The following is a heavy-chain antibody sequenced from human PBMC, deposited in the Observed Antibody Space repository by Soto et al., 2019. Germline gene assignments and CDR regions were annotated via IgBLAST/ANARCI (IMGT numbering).Heavy chain of an antibody. CDR3: ARRAEGSWYWIDP. CDR1: GFAFSRYA. V-gene: IGHV3-33*01. J-gene: IGHJ5*02. D-gene: IGHD1-26*01. CDR2: IWYDGNNK. Sequence: QVQLVESGGGVVQPGRSLTLSCAASGFAFSRYAMHWVRQAPGRGLEWVAAIWYDGNNKYYADSVKGRFTISRDNSKNMVYLQMNSLRVEDTAVYYCARRAEGSWYWIDPWGQGTLVTVSS.